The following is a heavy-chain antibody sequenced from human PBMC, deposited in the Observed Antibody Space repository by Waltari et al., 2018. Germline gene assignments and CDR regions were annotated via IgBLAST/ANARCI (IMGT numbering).Heavy chain of an antibody. CDR3: AKGPDSSGYYSNWFDP. CDR2: IWSDETNK. CDR1: GFPFGTHG. V-gene: IGHV3-30*02. Sequence: QVQLVESGGGVVQPGGSLRLSCAASGFPFGTHGIHWVRQAPGKGLEWVAFIWSDETNKHYADSVQGRFTISRDNSKNTVFLQMNSLRTEDTAVYYCAKGPDSSGYYSNWFDPWGQGILVTVSS. D-gene: IGHD3-22*01. J-gene: IGHJ5*02.